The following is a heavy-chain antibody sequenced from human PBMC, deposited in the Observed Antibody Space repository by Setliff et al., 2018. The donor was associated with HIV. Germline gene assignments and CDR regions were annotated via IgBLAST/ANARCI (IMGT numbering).Heavy chain of an antibody. Sequence: PSETLSLTCAVSGDSISSSIYYWGWIRQPPGKGLEWIGSAYYGGSTYYNPSLQFKSRVTASVDTSKNQVSLKVSSVTAADTAVYYCASQGLVSWGQGTLVTVSS. J-gene: IGHJ5*02. CDR2: AYYGGST. CDR1: GDSISSSIYY. CDR3: ASQGLVS. V-gene: IGHV4-39*07.